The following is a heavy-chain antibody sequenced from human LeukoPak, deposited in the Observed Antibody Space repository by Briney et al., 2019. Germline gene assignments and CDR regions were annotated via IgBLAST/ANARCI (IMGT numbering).Heavy chain of an antibody. CDR1: GFTFSSYS. V-gene: IGHV3-21*01. D-gene: IGHD6-13*01. CDR3: ARGGYSSSWYLPFDY. CDR2: ISSSSSYI. J-gene: IGHJ4*02. Sequence: KPGGSLGLSCAASGFTFSSYSMNWVRQAPGKGLEWVSSISSSSSYIYYADSVKGRFTISRDNAKNSLYLQMNSLRAEDTAVYYCARGGYSSSWYLPFDYWGQGTLVAVSS.